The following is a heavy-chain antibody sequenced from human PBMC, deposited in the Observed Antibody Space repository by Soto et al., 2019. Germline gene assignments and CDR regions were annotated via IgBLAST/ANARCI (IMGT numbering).Heavy chain of an antibody. D-gene: IGHD3-3*01. CDR2: IKQDGSEK. CDR3: AKLWSGYYKTYYYYMDV. Sequence: GSLRLSCAASGFTFSSYWMSWVRQAPGKGLEWVANIKQDGSEKYYVDSVKGRFTISRDNAKNSLYLQMNSLRAEDTAVYYCAKLWSGYYKTYYYYMDVWGKGTTVTGSS. J-gene: IGHJ6*03. V-gene: IGHV3-7*01. CDR1: GFTFSSYW.